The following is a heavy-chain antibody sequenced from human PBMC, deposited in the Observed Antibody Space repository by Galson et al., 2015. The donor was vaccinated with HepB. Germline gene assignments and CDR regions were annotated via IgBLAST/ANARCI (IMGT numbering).Heavy chain of an antibody. CDR1: GFTFSSYA. V-gene: IGHV3-23*01. CDR3: ATQEYAETYYYYYGMDV. CDR2: ISGSGGST. J-gene: IGHJ6*02. Sequence: SLRLSGAASGFTFSSYAMSWVRQAPGKGLEWVSAISGSGGSTYYADSVKGRFTISRDNSKNTLYLQMNSLRAEDTAVYYCATQEYAETYYYYYGMDVWGQGTTVTVSS. D-gene: IGHD2-2*01.